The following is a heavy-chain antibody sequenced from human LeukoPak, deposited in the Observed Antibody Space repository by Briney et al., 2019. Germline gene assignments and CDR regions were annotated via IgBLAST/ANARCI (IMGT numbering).Heavy chain of an antibody. J-gene: IGHJ6*02. CDR1: GFTFSSYA. D-gene: IGHD4-17*01. Sequence: GGSLRLSCAASGFTFSSYAMSWVRQAPGKGLEWVSAISGSGGSTYYADSLKGRFTISRDNAKLSLYLQMNSLRAEDTAVYYCARDLYGDYGMDVWGQGTTVTVSS. V-gene: IGHV3-23*01. CDR3: ARDLYGDYGMDV. CDR2: ISGSGGST.